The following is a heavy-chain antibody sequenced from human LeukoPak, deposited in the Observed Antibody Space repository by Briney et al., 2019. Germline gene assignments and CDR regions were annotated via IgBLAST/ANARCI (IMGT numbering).Heavy chain of an antibody. CDR3: ARVHNSDYGDTDGYFDY. V-gene: IGHV3-7*01. D-gene: IGHD4-17*01. Sequence: GGSLRLSCAASGFTFSSYWMSWVRQAPGKGLEWVANIKQDGSEKYYVDSVKGRFTISRDNAKNSLYLQMNSLRAEDTAVYYCARVHNSDYGDTDGYFDYWGQGTLATVSS. CDR1: GFTFSSYW. J-gene: IGHJ4*02. CDR2: IKQDGSEK.